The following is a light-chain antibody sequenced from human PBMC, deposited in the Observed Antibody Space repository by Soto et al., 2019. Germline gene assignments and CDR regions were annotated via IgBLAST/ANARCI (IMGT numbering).Light chain of an antibody. V-gene: IGKV3-20*01. CDR3: QQYGSSPET. J-gene: IGKJ5*01. CDR2: GAS. Sequence: EIVLTQSPGTLSLSPGERATLSCRASQSVSSNYLAWYQQKPGQAPRLLIYGASSRATGIPDRFSGSGSGTDFTLTISRLEPEDFAVYYCQQYGSSPETFGQVTRLEIK. CDR1: QSVSSNY.